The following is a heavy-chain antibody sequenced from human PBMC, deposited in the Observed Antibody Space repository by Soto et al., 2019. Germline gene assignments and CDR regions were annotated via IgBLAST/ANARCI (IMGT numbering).Heavy chain of an antibody. D-gene: IGHD4-17*01. CDR2: IPYDGNNK. V-gene: IGHV3-30*18. J-gene: IGHJ4*02. CDR3: AKDRFEGLRPRYFDY. CDR1: GFTFSDYG. Sequence: QVQLVESGGGVVQPGRSLRLSCAASGFTFSDYGMHWVRQAPGKGLEWVAVIPYDGNNKHYADSVKDRFTVSRDNSKNTLYLQMNSLRAEDTAVFYCAKDRFEGLRPRYFDYWGQGTLVTVSS.